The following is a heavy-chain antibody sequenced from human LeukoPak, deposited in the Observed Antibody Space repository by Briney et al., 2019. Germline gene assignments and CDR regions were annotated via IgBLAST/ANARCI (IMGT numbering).Heavy chain of an antibody. V-gene: IGHV3-33*08. CDR2: IWYDGSNK. CDR3: ARGADIVVVPAAIGLDY. D-gene: IGHD2-2*02. CDR1: GFTFSSYA. J-gene: IGHJ4*02. Sequence: DPGGSLRLSCAASGFTFSSYAMHWVRQAPGKGLEWVAVIWYDGSNKYYADSVKGRFTISRDNSKNTLYLQMNSLRAEDTAVYYCARGADIVVVPAAIGLDYWGQGTLVTVSS.